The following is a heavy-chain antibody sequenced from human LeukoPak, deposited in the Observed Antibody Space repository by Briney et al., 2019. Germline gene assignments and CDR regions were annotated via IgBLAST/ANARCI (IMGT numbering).Heavy chain of an antibody. V-gene: IGHV3-23*01. CDR2: ISGSGGNT. Sequence: GGSLRLSRAASGFTFSSYAMSWVRQAPGKGLEWVSAISGSGGNTYYADSVKGRFTISRDNSRTTLYLQMNSLRAEDTAVYYCAKMDYGGNPFDYWGQGTLVTVSS. CDR3: AKMDYGGNPFDY. J-gene: IGHJ4*02. D-gene: IGHD4-23*01. CDR1: GFTFSSYA.